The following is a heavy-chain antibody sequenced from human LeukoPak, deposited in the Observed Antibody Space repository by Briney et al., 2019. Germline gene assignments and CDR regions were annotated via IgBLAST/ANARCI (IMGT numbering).Heavy chain of an antibody. J-gene: IGHJ4*02. CDR3: GLGGWLDY. CDR2: IKRDGSEK. CDR1: GFTFSSYW. Sequence: EGSLRLSCAASGFTFSSYWMSWVRQAPGKGLEWVANIKRDGSEKYYVDSVKGRFTISRDNAKNSLYLQMNSLRAEVTAVYYCGLGGWLDYWGQGTLVTVSS. V-gene: IGHV3-7*01. D-gene: IGHD6-19*01.